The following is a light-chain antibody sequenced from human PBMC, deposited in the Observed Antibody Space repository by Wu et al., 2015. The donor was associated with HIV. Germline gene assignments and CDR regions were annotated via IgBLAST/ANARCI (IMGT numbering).Light chain of an antibody. J-gene: IGKJ3*01. CDR2: DIY. V-gene: IGKV3-11*01. CDR1: QSISSY. CDR3: QHRSSSPGVT. Sequence: EIVMTQSPATLSVSPGEKATLSCKASQSISSYLAWYQQKPGQAPRLLIYDIYNRAAGIPPRFSGSGSGTDFTLTISSLEPEDFAVYYCQHRSSSPGVTFGPGTKVDV.